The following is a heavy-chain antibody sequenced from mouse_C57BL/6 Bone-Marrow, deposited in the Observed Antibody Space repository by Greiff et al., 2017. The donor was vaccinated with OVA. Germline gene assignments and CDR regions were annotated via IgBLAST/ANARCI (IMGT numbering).Heavy chain of an antibody. V-gene: IGHV1-20*01. J-gene: IGHJ3*01. CDR3: ARGEDYESSAWFAY. CDR2: INPYNGDT. D-gene: IGHD2-4*01. CDR1: GYSFTGYF. Sequence: EVQLQQSGPELVKPGDSVKISCKASGYSFTGYFMNWVMQSHGKSLEWIGRINPYNGDTFYNQQFQGKATLTVDKSSSTALMELRSLPSADSAVSDGARGEDYESSAWFAYGGQGTLGTVSA.